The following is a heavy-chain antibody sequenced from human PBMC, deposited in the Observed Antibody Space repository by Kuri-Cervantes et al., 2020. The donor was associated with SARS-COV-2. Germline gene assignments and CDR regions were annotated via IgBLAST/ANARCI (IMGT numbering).Heavy chain of an antibody. CDR1: GFTFSDYY. Sequence: GESLKISRAASGFTFSDYYMHWIRQAPGKGLEWVSYISSSGTTTYYADSVKGRFTISRDNAKKSLYVQMNSLRAVDTAVYYCARAGERYYDFWSGHLPNDAVDVWGRGTMVTVSS. CDR2: ISSSGTTT. J-gene: IGHJ3*01. D-gene: IGHD3-3*01. CDR3: ARAGERYYDFWSGHLPNDAVDV. V-gene: IGHV3-11*04.